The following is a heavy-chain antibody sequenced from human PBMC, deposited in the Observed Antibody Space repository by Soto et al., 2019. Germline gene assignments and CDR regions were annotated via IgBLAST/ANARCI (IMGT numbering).Heavy chain of an antibody. J-gene: IGHJ3*02. CDR3: ARDRRGNNYYSSGYRDPNAFDI. CDR1: GYTFTSHG. CDR2: ISAYNGNT. V-gene: IGHV1-18*04. D-gene: IGHD3-22*01. Sequence: ASLMVSCKASGYTFTSHGISWVRQAPGQGLEWMGWISAYNGNTNYAQKLQGRVTMTTDTSTSTAYMELRSLRSDDTAVYYCARDRRGNNYYSSGYRDPNAFDIWGQGTMVTVSS.